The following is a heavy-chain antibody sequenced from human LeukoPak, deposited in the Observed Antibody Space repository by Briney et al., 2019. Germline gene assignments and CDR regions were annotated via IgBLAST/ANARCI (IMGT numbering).Heavy chain of an antibody. CDR1: GFTFSSYS. D-gene: IGHD2-21*02. CDR3: ARGTTARSNAFDI. Sequence: PGGSLRLSCAASGFTFSSYSLNWVRQAPGKGLEWVSSISSSSSYIYYADSVKGRFTISRDNAKNSLYLQMNSLRAEDTAVYYCARGTTARSNAFDIWGQGTMATVSS. V-gene: IGHV3-21*01. CDR2: ISSSSSYI. J-gene: IGHJ3*02.